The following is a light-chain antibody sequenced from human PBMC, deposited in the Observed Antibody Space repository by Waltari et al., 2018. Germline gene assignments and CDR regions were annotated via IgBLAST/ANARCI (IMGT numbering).Light chain of an antibody. V-gene: IGLV3-21*04. J-gene: IGLJ2*01. CDR3: LVWHSTTDHHGV. CDR1: NLGSKS. CDR2: YDS. Sequence: SYVVTQSPSVSVAPGATARITCGGDNLGSKSVHWYQQRPGQAPVLVISYDSDRPSGIPERFSGSNSGNTATLTISWVEAEDEADYYCLVWHSTTDHHGVFGGGTKLTVL.